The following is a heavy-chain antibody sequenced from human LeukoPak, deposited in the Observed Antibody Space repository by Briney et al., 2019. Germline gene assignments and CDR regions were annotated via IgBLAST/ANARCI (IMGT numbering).Heavy chain of an antibody. V-gene: IGHV4-4*07. CDR2: MYSSGS. D-gene: IGHD3-10*01. J-gene: IGHJ5*02. Sequence: SGTLSLTCTVSGGSISSYYLSWIRRTAGKGLEWIGRMYSSGSNYNPSLKSRVTMSIDTSTNQLSLKLSSVTAADTAVYYCARDSGTTGEVKFDPWGQGTLVTVSS. CDR1: GGSISSYY. CDR3: ARDSGTTGEVKFDP.